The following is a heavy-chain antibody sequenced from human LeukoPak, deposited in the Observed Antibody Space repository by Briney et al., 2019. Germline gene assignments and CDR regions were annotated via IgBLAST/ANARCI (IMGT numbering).Heavy chain of an antibody. CDR1: GGSISSYY. CDR2: IYYSGST. D-gene: IGHD3-22*01. J-gene: IGHJ3*02. Sequence: SETLSLTCTVSGGSISSYYWSWIRQPPGKGLEWIGYIYYSGSTYYNPSLKSRVTISVDTSKNQFSLNLSSVTAADTAVYYCARGQNYFDSSGYYALDIWGQGTMVTVSS. V-gene: IGHV4-59*01. CDR3: ARGQNYFDSSGYYALDI.